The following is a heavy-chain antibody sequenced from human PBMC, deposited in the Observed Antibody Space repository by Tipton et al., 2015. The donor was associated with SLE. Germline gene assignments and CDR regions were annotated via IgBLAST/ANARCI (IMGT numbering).Heavy chain of an antibody. D-gene: IGHD2-21*01. J-gene: IGHJ6*03. Sequence: TLSLTCTVSGVSISTFYWSWIRQPPGKGLEWIGYIYYSGGSTNYNPSLKSRVTMSVDTSKNQFSLKLSSVTAADTAVYYCARDGVIAMGYYMDVWGKGTTVTVSS. CDR3: ARDGVIAMGYYMDV. CDR2: IYYSGGST. V-gene: IGHV4-59*01. CDR1: GVSISTFY.